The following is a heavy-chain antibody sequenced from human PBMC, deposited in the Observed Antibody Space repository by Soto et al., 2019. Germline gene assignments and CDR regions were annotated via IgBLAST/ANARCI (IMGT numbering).Heavy chain of an antibody. CDR3: AAELGIGNRAVG. CDR1: GDTFKNCV. J-gene: IGHJ6*02. V-gene: IGHV1-69*01. Sequence: QVQVVQSGVEVRRPGSSVKVSCKASGDTFKNCVISWVRQAPGQGLEWMGGIIPLFGTNDCAQGFQGRLTTTTDESTTTAYMELSRMRSEGRATYDWAAELGIGNRAVGWGQGTRVIGSS. CDR2: IIPLFGTN. D-gene: IGHD7-27*01.